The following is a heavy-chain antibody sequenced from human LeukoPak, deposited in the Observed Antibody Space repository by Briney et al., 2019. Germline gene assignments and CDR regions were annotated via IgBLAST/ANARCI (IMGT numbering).Heavy chain of an antibody. CDR1: GFTFSSYW. Sequence: GGSLRLSCAASGFTFSSYWMTWVRQAPGKGLEWVSVISGSGGSIYYADSVKGRFTISRDNSKNTLYLQMNSLRAEDTAVYYCAKGSYYYDSSGPGPFDLWGRGTLVTVSS. V-gene: IGHV3-23*01. J-gene: IGHJ2*01. CDR2: ISGSGGSI. CDR3: AKGSYYYDSSGPGPFDL. D-gene: IGHD3-22*01.